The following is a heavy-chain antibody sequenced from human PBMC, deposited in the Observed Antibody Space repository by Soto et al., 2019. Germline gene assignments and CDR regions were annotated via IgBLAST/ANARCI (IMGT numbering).Heavy chain of an antibody. Sequence: GGSLRLSCAASGFTFSSYGMHWVRQAPGKGLEWVAVISYDGSNKYYADSVKGRFTISRDNSKNTLYLQMNSLRAEDTAVYYCAKDWSSGGNEWELLPPPGYWGQGTLVTVSS. CDR1: GFTFSSYG. CDR3: AKDWSSGGNEWELLPPPGY. CDR2: ISYDGSNK. D-gene: IGHD1-26*01. V-gene: IGHV3-30*18. J-gene: IGHJ4*02.